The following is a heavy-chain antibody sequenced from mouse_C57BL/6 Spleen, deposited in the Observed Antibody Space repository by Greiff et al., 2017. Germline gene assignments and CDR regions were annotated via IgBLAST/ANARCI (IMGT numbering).Heavy chain of an antibody. CDR3: TIRRPPDVFDY. CDR1: GFTFSDAW. D-gene: IGHD2-12*01. V-gene: IGHV6-6*01. J-gene: IGHJ2*01. CDR2: IRNKANNHAP. Sequence: DVKLQESGGGLVQPGGSMKLSCAASGFTFSDAWMDWVRQSPEKGLEWVAEIRNKANNHAPYYAESVKGRFTISRDDSKSSVYLQMNSLRAEDTGIYYCTIRRPPDVFDYWGQGTTLTVSS.